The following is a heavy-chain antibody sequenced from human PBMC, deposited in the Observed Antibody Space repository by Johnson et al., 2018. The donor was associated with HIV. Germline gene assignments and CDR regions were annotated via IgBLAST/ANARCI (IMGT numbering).Heavy chain of an antibody. V-gene: IGHV3-30*03. J-gene: IGHJ3*02. CDR3: AREGGGTVVLGDEGAFDI. CDR1: GFTFSSYG. CDR2: ISYDGSNK. D-gene: IGHD3-10*01. Sequence: QMQLLESGGGVVQPGRSLRLSCAASGFTFSSYGMHWVRQAPGKGLEWVAVISYDGSNKYYGDSVKGRFTISRDNSKNTLYLQMNSLRAEDTAVYYCAREGGGTVVLGDEGAFDIWG.